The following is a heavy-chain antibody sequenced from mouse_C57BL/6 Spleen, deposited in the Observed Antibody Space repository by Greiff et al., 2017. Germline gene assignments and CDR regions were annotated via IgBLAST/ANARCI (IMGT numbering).Heavy chain of an antibody. V-gene: IGHV5-4*01. D-gene: IGHD2-3*01. J-gene: IGHJ2*01. Sequence: EVQLVESGGGLVKPGGSLKLSCAASGFTFSSYAMSWVRQTPEKRLEWVATISDGGSYTYYPDNVKGRFTISRDNAKNNLYLQMSHLKSEDTAMYYCARLPGMGYWGQGTTLTVAS. CDR2: ISDGGSYT. CDR1: GFTFSSYA. CDR3: ARLPGMGY.